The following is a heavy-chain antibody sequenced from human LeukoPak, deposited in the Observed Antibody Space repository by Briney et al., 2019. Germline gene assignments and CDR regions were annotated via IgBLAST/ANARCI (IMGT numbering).Heavy chain of an antibody. V-gene: IGHV3-53*01. Sequence: GGSLRLSCAASGFTVSSSFMTWVRQAPGKGLEWVSVIYTGGSTYYADSVKGRFTISRDDSKNTLYLQMNSLRVEDTAVYYCARDRPYYYDSSGYYSPDAFDIWGQGTMITVSS. CDR1: GFTVSSSF. CDR2: IYTGGST. D-gene: IGHD3-22*01. J-gene: IGHJ3*02. CDR3: ARDRPYYYDSSGYYSPDAFDI.